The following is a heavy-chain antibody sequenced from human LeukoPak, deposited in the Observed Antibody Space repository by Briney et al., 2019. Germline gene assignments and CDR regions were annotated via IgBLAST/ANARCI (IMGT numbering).Heavy chain of an antibody. CDR2: ISSNGGST. V-gene: IGHV3-64D*06. CDR1: GFTFSSYA. D-gene: IGHD5-18*01. Sequence: GGSLRLSCSASGFTFSSYAMHWVRQAPGKGLEYVSAISSNGGSTYYADSVKGRFTISRDNSKNKLYLQMSSLRAEDTAAYYCVKGSDTAMVPFDYWGQGTLVTVSS. CDR3: VKGSDTAMVPFDY. J-gene: IGHJ4*02.